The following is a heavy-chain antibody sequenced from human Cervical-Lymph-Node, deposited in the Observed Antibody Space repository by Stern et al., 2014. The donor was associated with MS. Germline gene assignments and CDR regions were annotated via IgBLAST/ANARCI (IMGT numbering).Heavy chain of an antibody. J-gene: IGHJ6*02. CDR2: LYYSGST. CDR3: ASHRVVRGVSYGFDV. V-gene: IGHV4-31*03. CDR1: GGSIRSGGFD. D-gene: IGHD3-10*01. Sequence: QVQLQESGPGLVKPSQTLSLTCSVSGGSIRSGGFDWSWLRQHTGKGWEWFVYLYYSGSTDYNPSIKSRVTMSGDTTKTQFYLKLTAVTAADPAVYYWASHRVVRGVSYGFDVWGQGTTVTVSS.